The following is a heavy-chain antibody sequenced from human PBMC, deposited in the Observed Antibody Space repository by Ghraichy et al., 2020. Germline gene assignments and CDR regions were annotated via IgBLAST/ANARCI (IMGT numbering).Heavy chain of an antibody. CDR1: GFTFSSYA. V-gene: IGHV3-23*01. CDR3: AKEKAITIFGVVINVPDY. Sequence: GGSLRLSCAASGFTFSSYAMSWVRQAPGKGLEWVSAISGSGGSTYYADSVKGRFTISRDNSKNTLYLQMNSLRAEDTAVYYCAKEKAITIFGVVINVPDYWGQGTLVTVSS. CDR2: ISGSGGST. J-gene: IGHJ4*02. D-gene: IGHD3-3*01.